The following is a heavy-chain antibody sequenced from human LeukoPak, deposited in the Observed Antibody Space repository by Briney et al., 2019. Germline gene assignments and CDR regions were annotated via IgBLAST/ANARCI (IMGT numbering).Heavy chain of an antibody. D-gene: IGHD3-10*01. CDR2: IYPGDSDT. CDR3: ASQYYYGSGSRYYYGMDV. Sequence: SGESLKISCKGSGYSFTSYWIGWVRQMPGKGLEWMGIIYPGDSDTRYSPSFQGQVTISADKSISTAYLQWSSLKASDTAMYYCASQYYYGSGSRYYYGMDVWGQGTTVTVSS. V-gene: IGHV5-51*01. CDR1: GYSFTSYW. J-gene: IGHJ6*02.